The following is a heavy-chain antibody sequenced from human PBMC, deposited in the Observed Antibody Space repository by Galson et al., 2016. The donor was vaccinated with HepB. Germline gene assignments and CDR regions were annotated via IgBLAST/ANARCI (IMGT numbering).Heavy chain of an antibody. CDR2: INQDGSEK. V-gene: IGHV3-7*04. CDR3: ARAYQYTLDY. J-gene: IGHJ4*02. CDR1: GLTFSRFW. Sequence: SLRLSCAASGLTFSRFWMPWVRQAPGKGLEWVANINQDGSEKHYLDSVRGRFTISRDNAKNSLYLQMNSLRAEDTAVYFCARAYQYTLDYWGRGTLVTVSS. D-gene: IGHD1-1*01.